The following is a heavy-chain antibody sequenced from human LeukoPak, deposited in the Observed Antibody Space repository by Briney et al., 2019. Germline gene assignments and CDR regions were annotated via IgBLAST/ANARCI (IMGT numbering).Heavy chain of an antibody. CDR1: GYTFTGYY. D-gene: IGHD3-16*01. J-gene: IGHJ4*02. CDR2: INPNSGGT. V-gene: IGHV1-2*02. Sequence: ASVKVSCKASGYTFTGYYMHWVRQAPGQGLEWMGWINPNSGGTNYAQKFQGRVTMTRDTSISTAYMELSRLRSDDTAVYYCARDPAFWAMGNNWGQGTLVTVSS. CDR3: ARDPAFWAMGNN.